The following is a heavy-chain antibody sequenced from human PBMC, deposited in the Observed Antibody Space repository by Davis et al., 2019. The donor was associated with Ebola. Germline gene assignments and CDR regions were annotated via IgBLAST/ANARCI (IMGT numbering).Heavy chain of an antibody. J-gene: IGHJ6*02. V-gene: IGHV7-4-1*02. D-gene: IGHD3-22*01. CDR3: ASSGSHYYIMDV. CDR2: VNTNTGNP. Sequence: ASVKVSCKSSGYTFTSYAMRWVRQAPGQGLEWMGWVNTNTGNPTYAQGFTGRFVFSLDTSVNTAYLEITSLKAEDAAVYFCASSGSHYYIMDVWGQGTTVTVSS. CDR1: GYTFTSYA.